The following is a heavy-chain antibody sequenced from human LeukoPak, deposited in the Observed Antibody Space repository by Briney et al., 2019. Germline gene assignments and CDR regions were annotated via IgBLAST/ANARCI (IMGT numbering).Heavy chain of an antibody. CDR2: IIPIFGTA. V-gene: IGHV1-69*13. J-gene: IGHJ4*02. CDR3: ATIPTRYYYDSSGTRSGPY. Sequence: SVKVSCKASGGTFSSYAISWVRQAPGQGLEWMGGIIPIFGTANYAQKFQGRVTITADESTSTAYMELSSLRSEDTAVYYCATIPTRYYYDSSGTRSGPYWGQGTLVTVSS. CDR1: GGTFSSYA. D-gene: IGHD3-22*01.